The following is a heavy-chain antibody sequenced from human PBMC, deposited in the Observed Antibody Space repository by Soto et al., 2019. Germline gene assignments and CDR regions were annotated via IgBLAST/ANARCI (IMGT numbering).Heavy chain of an antibody. CDR1: GFTFSSYG. J-gene: IGHJ4*02. CDR2: ISYDGSNK. D-gene: IGHD3-3*01. Sequence: QVQLVESGGGVVQPGRSLRLSCAASGFTFSSYGMHWVRQAPGKGLEWVAVISYDGSNKYYADSVKGRFTISRVNSKNTLYLQMNSLRAEDTAVYYCAKDDTYYDFWSGSQGYFDYWGQGTLVTVSS. V-gene: IGHV3-30*18. CDR3: AKDDTYYDFWSGSQGYFDY.